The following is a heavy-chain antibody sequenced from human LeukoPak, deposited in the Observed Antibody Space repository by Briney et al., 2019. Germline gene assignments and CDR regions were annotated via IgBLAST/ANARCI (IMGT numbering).Heavy chain of an antibody. CDR2: INPNSGGT. D-gene: IGHD5-18*01. CDR3: ARSGGYSYGSPDFDY. Sequence: ASVKVPCKASGYTFTGYYMHWVRQAPGQGLEWMGWINPNSGGTNYAQKFQGRVTMTRDTSISTAYMELSRLRSDDTAVYYCARSGGYSYGSPDFDYWGQGTLVTVSS. V-gene: IGHV1-2*02. CDR1: GYTFTGYY. J-gene: IGHJ4*02.